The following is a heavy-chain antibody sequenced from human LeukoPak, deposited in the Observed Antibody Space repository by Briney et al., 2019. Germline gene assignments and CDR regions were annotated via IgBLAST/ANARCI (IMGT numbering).Heavy chain of an antibody. CDR2: ISSSSIYR. CDR1: GFAFSSYT. D-gene: IGHD2-21*02. Sequence: GGSLRLSCATSGFAFSSYTMNWVRQAPGKGLEWVSSISSSSIYRYSADSVKGRFTISRDNSKNTLYLQMNSLRAEDTAVYYCAKDPDHCGGDCYSGNFDYWGQGTLVTVSS. J-gene: IGHJ4*02. V-gene: IGHV3-21*04. CDR3: AKDPDHCGGDCYSGNFDY.